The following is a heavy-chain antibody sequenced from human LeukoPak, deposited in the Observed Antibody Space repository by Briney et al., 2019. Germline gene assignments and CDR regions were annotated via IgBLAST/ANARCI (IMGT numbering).Heavy chain of an antibody. CDR1: GDSISSSNYY. J-gene: IGHJ4*02. CDR2: IYYSGSS. D-gene: IGHD3-3*01. V-gene: IGHV4-39*07. CDR3: ARAEYDFWSNGGFDY. Sequence: SETLSLTCTVSGDSISSSNYYWGWIRQPPGKGLEWIGSIYYSGSSYYSPSLKSRVTISVDTSKNQSSLKLSSVTAADTAVYYCARAEYDFWSNGGFDYWGQGTLVTVSS.